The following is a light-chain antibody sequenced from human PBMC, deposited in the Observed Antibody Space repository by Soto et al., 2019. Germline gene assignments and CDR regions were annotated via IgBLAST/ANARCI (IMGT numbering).Light chain of an antibody. CDR1: HAINNY. CDR2: TAS. V-gene: IGKV1-9*01. J-gene: IGKJ4*01. Sequence: DIQLTQSPSFLSASVGDRVTITCRASHAINNYLAWFRQKPGKAPNLLIYTASTLQSGVPSRFSGSGSGTEFTLTISSLQPEDFATSFCQQFNTYPRTFGGGTKVEIK. CDR3: QQFNTYPRT.